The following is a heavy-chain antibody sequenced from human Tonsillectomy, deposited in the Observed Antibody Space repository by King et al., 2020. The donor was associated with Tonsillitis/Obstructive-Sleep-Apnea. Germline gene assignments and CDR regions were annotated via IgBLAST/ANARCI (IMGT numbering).Heavy chain of an antibody. D-gene: IGHD3-10*01. CDR1: GFTFSNYW. CDR3: ARDKAGGWYFDL. V-gene: IGHV3-7*03. J-gene: IGHJ2*01. CDR2: IKQDGSEK. Sequence: VQLVESGGGLVQPGGSLRLSCAASGFTFSNYWVYRVRQAPGKGLEWVANIKQDGSEKYYVDSVKGRFTTSRDNAKNSLYLQMNSLRAEDTAVYYCARDKAGGWYFDLWGRGTLVTVSS.